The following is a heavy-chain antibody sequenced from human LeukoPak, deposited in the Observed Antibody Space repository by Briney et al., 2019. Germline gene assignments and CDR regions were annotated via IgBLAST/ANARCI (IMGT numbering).Heavy chain of an antibody. Sequence: AGGSLRLSCAASGVTFSDYAMSWVRQAPGKGLEWVSTISASGGTTYYADSVKGRFTISRDNSKNTLYLQMNSLRAEDTAVYYCAKDIQYYDSSLDAFDIWGQGTMVTVSS. D-gene: IGHD3-22*01. CDR1: GVTFSDYA. CDR2: ISASGGTT. J-gene: IGHJ3*02. CDR3: AKDIQYYDSSLDAFDI. V-gene: IGHV3-23*01.